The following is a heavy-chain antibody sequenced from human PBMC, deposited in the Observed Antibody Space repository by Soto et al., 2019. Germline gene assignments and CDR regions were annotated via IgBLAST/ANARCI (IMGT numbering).Heavy chain of an antibody. D-gene: IGHD6-6*01. V-gene: IGHV1-3*01. J-gene: IGHJ6*02. CDR2: INASNGNT. Sequence: AAVKVSCKACGGTFSSYAISWVRQAPGQGLEWMGWINASNGNTKYSQKFQGRVTITRDTSASTAYMELSSLRSEDTAVYYCATVSTRPLAYYYGMDVWGQGTTVTFSS. CDR1: GGTFSSYA. CDR3: ATVSTRPLAYYYGMDV.